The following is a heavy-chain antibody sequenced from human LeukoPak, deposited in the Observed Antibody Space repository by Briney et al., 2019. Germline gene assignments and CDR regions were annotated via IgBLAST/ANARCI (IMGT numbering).Heavy chain of an antibody. CDR1: GGSFSGYY. CDR3: AGASIAVAGSYDL. J-gene: IGHJ2*01. D-gene: IGHD6-19*01. V-gene: IGHV4-34*01. Sequence: SETLSLTCAVYGGSFSGYYWSWIRQPPGKGLEWIGEINHSGSTNYNPSLKSRVTIPVDTSKNQFSLKLSSVTAADTAVYYCAGASIAVAGSYDLWGRGTLVTVSS. CDR2: INHSGST.